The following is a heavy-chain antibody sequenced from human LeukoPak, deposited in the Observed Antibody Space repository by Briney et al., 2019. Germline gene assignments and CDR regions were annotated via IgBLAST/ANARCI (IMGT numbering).Heavy chain of an antibody. D-gene: IGHD3-3*01. CDR3: AREPRNWNYYYYYGMDV. CDR2: IWYDGSNK. V-gene: IGHV3-33*01. CDR1: GFTFSSYG. Sequence: PGGSLRLSCAASGFTFSSYGMHWVRQAPGKGLEWVAVIWYDGSNKYYADSVKGRFTISRDNSKNTLYLQMNSLRAEDTAVYYCAREPRNWNYYYYYGMDVWGQGTTVTVSS. J-gene: IGHJ6*02.